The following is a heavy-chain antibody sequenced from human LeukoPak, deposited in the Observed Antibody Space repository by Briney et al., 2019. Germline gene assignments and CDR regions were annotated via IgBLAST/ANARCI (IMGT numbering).Heavy chain of an antibody. CDR1: GYTFTGYN. CDR3: ARVGGYYLDY. D-gene: IGHD3-16*01. Sequence: ASVKVSCKSSGYTFTGYNKHWVRLPPAPGLGLVWWINPNSSGTNNAQTFPGRVTITRDTSNTKAYLELSRLSSDDRAVYYCARVGGYYLDYWGQGTLVTLSS. J-gene: IGHJ4*02. V-gene: IGHV1-2*02. CDR2: INPNSSGT.